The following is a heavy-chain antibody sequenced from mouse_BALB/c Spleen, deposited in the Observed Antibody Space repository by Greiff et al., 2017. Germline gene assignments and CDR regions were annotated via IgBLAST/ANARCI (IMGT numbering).Heavy chain of an antibody. J-gene: IGHJ2*01. CDR3: ARKGIYYGFDY. CDR1: GYTFTDYA. CDR2: ISTYYGDA. V-gene: IGHV1S137*01. D-gene: IGHD2-1*01. Sequence: VQLHQSGAELVRPGVSVKISCKGSGYTFTDYAMHWVKQSHAKSLEWIGVISTYYGDASYNQKFKGKATMTVDKSSSTAYMELARLTSEDSAIYYCARKGIYYGFDYWGQGTTLTVSS.